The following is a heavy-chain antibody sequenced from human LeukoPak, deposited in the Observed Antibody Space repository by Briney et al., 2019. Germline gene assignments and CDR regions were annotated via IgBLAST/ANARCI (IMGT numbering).Heavy chain of an antibody. Sequence: QSGGSLRLSCAASGFIFTNYAMHWVRQAPGKGLEYVSAISYNGGSTYYADSVKGRFTISRDNSKNTLYLQMHSLRAEDTAVFYCAKIGDYGFWGQGTMVTVSS. CDR2: ISYNGGST. CDR1: GFIFTNYA. V-gene: IGHV3-64*02. D-gene: IGHD4-17*01. J-gene: IGHJ3*01. CDR3: AKIGDYGF.